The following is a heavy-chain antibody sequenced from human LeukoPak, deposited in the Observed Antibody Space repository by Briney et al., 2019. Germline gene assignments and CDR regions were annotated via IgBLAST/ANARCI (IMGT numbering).Heavy chain of an antibody. CDR3: ARVSEVRGVILGWFDP. V-gene: IGHV4-61*02. D-gene: IGHD3-10*01. CDR1: GVSISSGSYY. CDR2: IYTSGRT. Sequence: SETLSLTCTVSGVSISSGSYYWSWIRQPAGKGLEWIGRIYTSGRTNYNPSLKSRVTMSVYTSKNQFSLKLSSVTAADTAVYYCARVSEVRGVILGWFDPWGQGTLVTVSS. J-gene: IGHJ5*02.